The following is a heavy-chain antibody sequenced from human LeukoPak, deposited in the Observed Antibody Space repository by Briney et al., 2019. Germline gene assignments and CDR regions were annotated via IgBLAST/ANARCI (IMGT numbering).Heavy chain of an antibody. CDR2: ISYSGIT. CDR3: AGGELPTTFHY. D-gene: IGHD1-26*01. V-gene: IGHV4-59*02. CDR1: GGSVSGYF. Sequence: SETLSLTCTVSGGSVSGYFWSWIRRPPGKGLEWIGYISYSGITNYNPSLKSRVSISVDTSKNQFSLKLSSVTAADTAVYYCAGGELPTTFHYWGQGTLVTVSS. J-gene: IGHJ4*02.